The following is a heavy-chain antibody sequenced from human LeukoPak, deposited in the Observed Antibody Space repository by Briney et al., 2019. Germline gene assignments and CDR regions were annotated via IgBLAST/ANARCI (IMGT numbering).Heavy chain of an antibody. V-gene: IGHV3-23*01. D-gene: IGHD6-6*01. CDR1: GFTFSNYA. Sequence: GGSLRLSCAASGFTFSNYAMSWVRQAPGKGLEWVSAISGSGGSTYYADSVKGRFTISRDNSKNALYLQMNSLRAEDTAVYYCAKSRSSIAAREFDYWGQGTLVTVSS. CDR3: AKSRSSIAAREFDY. CDR2: ISGSGGST. J-gene: IGHJ4*02.